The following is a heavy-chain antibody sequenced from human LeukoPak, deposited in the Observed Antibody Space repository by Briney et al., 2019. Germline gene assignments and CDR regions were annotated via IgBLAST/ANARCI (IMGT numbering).Heavy chain of an antibody. CDR3: AKDHYGDYPDY. D-gene: IGHD4-17*01. CDR2: ISYDGSNK. Sequence: GGSLRLSCAASGFTFSSYGMHWVRQAPGKGLEWVAVISYDGSNKYYADSVKGRFTISRDNSKNTLYLQMNSLRAEDTAVYYCAKDHYGDYPDYWGQGTLVTVSS. V-gene: IGHV3-30*18. J-gene: IGHJ4*02. CDR1: GFTFSSYG.